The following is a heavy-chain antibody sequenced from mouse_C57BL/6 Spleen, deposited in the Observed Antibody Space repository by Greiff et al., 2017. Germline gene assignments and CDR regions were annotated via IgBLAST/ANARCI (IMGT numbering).Heavy chain of an antibody. V-gene: IGHV1-61*01. Sequence: QVQLKESGAELVRPGSSVKLSCKASGYTFTSYWMDWVKQRPGQGLEWIGNIYPSDSETHYNQKFKDKATLTVDKSSSTAYMQLSSLTSEDSAVYYCARLGRTGYYFDYWGQGTTLTVSS. CDR1: GYTFTSYW. CDR2: IYPSDSET. J-gene: IGHJ2*01. CDR3: ARLGRTGYYFDY. D-gene: IGHD4-1*01.